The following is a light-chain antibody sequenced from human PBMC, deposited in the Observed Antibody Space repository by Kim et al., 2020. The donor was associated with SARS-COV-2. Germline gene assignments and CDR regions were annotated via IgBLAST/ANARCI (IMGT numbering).Light chain of an antibody. V-gene: IGKV1-NL1*01. J-gene: IGKJ1*01. CDR3: QQYYSTVWT. Sequence: DIQMTQSPSSLSASVGDRVTITCRASQGISNSLAWYQQKPGKAPKLLLYAASRLEGGVPSRFSGSGSGTDYTLTISSLQPEDFATYYCQQYYSTVWTFGQGTKVDIK. CDR1: QGISNS. CDR2: AAS.